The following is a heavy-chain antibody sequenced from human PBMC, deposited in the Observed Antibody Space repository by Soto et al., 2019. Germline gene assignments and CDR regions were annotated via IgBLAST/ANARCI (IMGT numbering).Heavy chain of an antibody. D-gene: IGHD2-2*01. J-gene: IGHJ6*02. Sequence: WSLRLSCSASGFSFSSYAMSWVRQAPGKGLEWVSVISGGGGSTFYADSVKGRFTISRDNSKNTLYLQMNSLTAEDTAVYYCARNTGPAANNAMDVRGQGTTVTVSS. V-gene: IGHV3-23*01. CDR1: GFSFSSYA. CDR2: ISGGGGST. CDR3: ARNTGPAANNAMDV.